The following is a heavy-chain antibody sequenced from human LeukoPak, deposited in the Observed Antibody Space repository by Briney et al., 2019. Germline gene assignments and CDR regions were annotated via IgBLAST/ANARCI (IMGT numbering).Heavy chain of an antibody. CDR1: GFTMRNHW. CDR2: ISSSSSYI. V-gene: IGHV3-21*01. Sequence: GGSLRLSCAASGFTMRNHWMSWVRQAPGKGLEWVSSISSSSSYIYYADSVKGRFTISRDNAKNSLYLQMNSLRAEDTAVYYCARDSYYYGSGSYYFDYWGQGTLVTVSS. D-gene: IGHD3-10*01. CDR3: ARDSYYYGSGSYYFDY. J-gene: IGHJ4*02.